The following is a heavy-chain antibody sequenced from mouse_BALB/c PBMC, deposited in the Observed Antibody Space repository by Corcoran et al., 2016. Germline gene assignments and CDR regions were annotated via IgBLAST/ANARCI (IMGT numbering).Heavy chain of an antibody. CDR3: AIYYDSAMDY. V-gene: IGHV9-1*02. D-gene: IGHD2-1*01. CDR2: INTYTGEP. J-gene: IGHJ4*01. CDR1: GYTFTNYG. Sequence: QIQLVQSGPELKKPGETVKISCKASGYTFTNYGMNWVKQAPGKGLKWMGWINTYTGEPPYAADFKGRFAFSLETSASTAYLQINNLKNEDMARYFCAIYYDSAMDYWGQGTSVTVSS.